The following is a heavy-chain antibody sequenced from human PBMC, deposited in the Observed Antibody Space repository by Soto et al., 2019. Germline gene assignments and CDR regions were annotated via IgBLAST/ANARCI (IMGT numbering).Heavy chain of an antibody. CDR3: ARDTSGFYGNLGFDP. D-gene: IGHD3-3*01. V-gene: IGHV4-61*01. CDR1: GGSISSGNFY. Sequence: SETLSLTCTVSGGSISSGNFYWSWIRPPPGKGLEWIGYIYYSGSTNYNPSLKSRVTISVDTSKNQFSLKLSSVTAADTAVYYCARDTSGFYGNLGFDPWGQGTLVTVSS. CDR2: IYYSGST. J-gene: IGHJ5*02.